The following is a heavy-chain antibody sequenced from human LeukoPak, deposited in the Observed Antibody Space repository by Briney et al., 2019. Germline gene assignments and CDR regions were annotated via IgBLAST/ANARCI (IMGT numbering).Heavy chain of an antibody. J-gene: IGHJ5*02. V-gene: IGHV4-4*07. CDR2: VYTSGST. Sequence: SETPSLTCTVSGESISNYYCSWIRQPAGKGLEWIGRVYTSGSTDYTPSLKGRVTMLVDTSKNQFSLKLNSVTAADTAVYYCARDGFGGSYYRWFDPWGQGTLVTVSS. CDR1: GESISNYY. D-gene: IGHD1-26*01. CDR3: ARDGFGGSYYRWFDP.